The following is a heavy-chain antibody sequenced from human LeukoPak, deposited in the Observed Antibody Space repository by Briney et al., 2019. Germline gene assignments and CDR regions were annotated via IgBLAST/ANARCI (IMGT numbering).Heavy chain of an antibody. CDR2: IIPIFGTA. Sequence: SVKVSCKASGGTFSSYAISWVRQAPGQGLEWMGGIIPIFGTANYAQKFQGRVTITADESTSTAYMELSSLRSEDTAVYYCATGRGYDFWSDLDCWGQGTLVTVSS. CDR3: ATGRGYDFWSDLDC. CDR1: GGTFSSYA. J-gene: IGHJ4*02. V-gene: IGHV1-69*13. D-gene: IGHD3-3*01.